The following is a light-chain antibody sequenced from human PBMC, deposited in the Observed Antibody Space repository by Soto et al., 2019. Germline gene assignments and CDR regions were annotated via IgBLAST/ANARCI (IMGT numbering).Light chain of an antibody. CDR2: HAS. J-gene: IGKJ1*01. CDR3: QQYSHWPRT. Sequence: EIVLTQSPAALSVSPGERATLSCRASQSVSSDLAWYQQKPGQSPRLLIYHASARATGVPARISGSGSGTEFTLTISGLPSEDFAVYCCQQYSHWPRTFGQGTKVDIK. CDR1: QSVSSD. V-gene: IGKV3-15*01.